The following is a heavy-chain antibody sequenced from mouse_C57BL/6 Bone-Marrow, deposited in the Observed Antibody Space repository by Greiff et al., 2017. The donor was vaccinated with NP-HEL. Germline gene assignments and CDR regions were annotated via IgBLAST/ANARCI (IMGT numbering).Heavy chain of an antibody. J-gene: IGHJ3*01. Sequence: QVQLKQPGAELVKPGASVKMSCKASGYTFTSYWITWVKQRPGQGLEWIGDIYPGSGSTNYNEKFKSKATLTVDTSSSTAYMQLSSLTSEDSAVYYCARAIYYGNPFAYWGQGTLVTVSA. D-gene: IGHD2-1*01. CDR2: IYPGSGST. V-gene: IGHV1-55*01. CDR3: ARAIYYGNPFAY. CDR1: GYTFTSYW.